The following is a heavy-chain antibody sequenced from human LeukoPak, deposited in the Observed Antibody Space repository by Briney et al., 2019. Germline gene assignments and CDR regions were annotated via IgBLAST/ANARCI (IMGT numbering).Heavy chain of an antibody. V-gene: IGHV1-18*01. CDR2: ISVYNGNT. CDR3: ARGVRTSIMITFGGVIVNAFDI. CDR1: GYTFTSYG. D-gene: IGHD3-16*02. Sequence: ASVKVSCKASGYTFTSYGISWVRQAPGQGLEWMGWISVYNGNTNYAQKFQGRVTITADESTSTAYMELSSLRSEDTAVYYCARGVRTSIMITFGGVIVNAFDIWGQGTMVTVSS. J-gene: IGHJ3*02.